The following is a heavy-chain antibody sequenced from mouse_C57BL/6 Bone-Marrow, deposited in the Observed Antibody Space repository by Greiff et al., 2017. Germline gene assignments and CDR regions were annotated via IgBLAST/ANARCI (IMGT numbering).Heavy chain of an antibody. J-gene: IGHJ4*01. CDR1: GYTFTSYW. CDR2: IRPNSGST. Sequence: VQLQQPGAELVKPGASVTLSCTASGYTFTSYWMHWVKQRPGQGLEWIGMIRPNSGSTNYNEQIKSKATRTVDKAYSTAYMQLSSLTSEDSAVYYCARDYYGRGDYWGQGTSVTVSS. V-gene: IGHV1-64*01. D-gene: IGHD1-1*01. CDR3: ARDYYGRGDY.